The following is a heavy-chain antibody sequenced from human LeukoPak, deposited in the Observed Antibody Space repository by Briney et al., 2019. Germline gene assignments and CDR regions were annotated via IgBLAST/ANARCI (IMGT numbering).Heavy chain of an antibody. CDR3: ARDPPASMTPPDY. D-gene: IGHD2/OR15-2a*01. J-gene: IGHJ4*02. V-gene: IGHV1-18*01. CDR1: GYTFSNSG. CDR2: ISAYNGNT. Sequence: ASVKVSCKASGYTFSNSGISWVRRAPGQGLEWMGWISAYNGNTNYAQKLQGRVIMITDTSTSTAYMELRSLRSDDTAVYYCARDPPASMTPPDYWGQGTLVTVSS.